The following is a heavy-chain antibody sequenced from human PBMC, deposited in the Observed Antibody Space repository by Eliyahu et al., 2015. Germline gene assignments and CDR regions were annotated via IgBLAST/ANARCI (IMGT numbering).Heavy chain of an antibody. D-gene: IGHD3-3*01. CDR1: GFPFSSHV. CDR2: IRGGGDTP. J-gene: IGHJ5*02. V-gene: IGHV3-23*01. Sequence: EVQLLESGGGLVQPGGSLRLSCAASGFPFSSHVWAWVRQAPGEGLQWVAAIRGGGDTPYYAAFVRGRFTISRDNSKNTLFLQMSGLRAEDTAIYYCAKEILGVADFGRAFEFDPRGQGTLVTVSS. CDR3: AKEILGVADFGRAFEFDP.